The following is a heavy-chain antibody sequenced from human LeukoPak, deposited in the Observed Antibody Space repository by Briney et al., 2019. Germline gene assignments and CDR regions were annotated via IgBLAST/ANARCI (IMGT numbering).Heavy chain of an antibody. Sequence: ASVKVSCKASGYTFTSYYMHWVRQAPGQGLEWMGIINPSGGSTSYARKFQGRVTMTRDTSTSTVYMELRSLRSDDTAVYYCARGGLLPLLWFGDQQEYQPEVFDYWGQGTLVTVSS. J-gene: IGHJ4*02. CDR3: ARGGLLPLLWFGDQQEYQPEVFDY. D-gene: IGHD3-10*01. CDR1: GYTFTSYY. V-gene: IGHV1-46*01. CDR2: INPSGGST.